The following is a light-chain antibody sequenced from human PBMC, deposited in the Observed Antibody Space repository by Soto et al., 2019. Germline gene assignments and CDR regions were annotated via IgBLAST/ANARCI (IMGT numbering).Light chain of an antibody. Sequence: QSALTQPASVSGSPGQSITISCTGTSSDVGGYNYVSWYQQHPGKAPQLMIFEVSNRPSGVSNRFSGSKSGNTASLTISGRQAEDEADYYCSSYTSSSTLVVFGGGTKVTVL. V-gene: IGLV2-14*01. CDR1: SSDVGGYNY. J-gene: IGLJ2*01. CDR3: SSYTSSSTLVV. CDR2: EVS.